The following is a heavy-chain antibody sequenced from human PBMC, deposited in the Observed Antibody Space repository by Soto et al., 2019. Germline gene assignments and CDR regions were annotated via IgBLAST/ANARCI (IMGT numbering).Heavy chain of an antibody. CDR2: ISTAHADI. CDR3: ARDLAYIREY. D-gene: IGHD3-10*01. CDR1: GYTITDYG. J-gene: IGHJ4*02. V-gene: IGHV1-18*01. Sequence: QVQLIQSGPEVRKPGASVKVSCKTSGYTITDYGISWVRQAPGQGLEWMGWISTAHADIGYAQKFQGRVTMTKDTSTSTSFMELRSLRSDDTAIYYCARDLAYIREYWGQGTQVTVSS.